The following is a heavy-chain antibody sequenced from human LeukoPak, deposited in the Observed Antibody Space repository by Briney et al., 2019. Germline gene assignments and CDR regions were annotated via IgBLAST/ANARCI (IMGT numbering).Heavy chain of an antibody. CDR3: ARGRMTVGGGEAFDF. Sequence: SVKVSCKASGGTFSSYAISWVRQAPGQGLEWMGGIIPLFGSPNYAEKFQGRVTITADESSSTAYMELNSLRSDDTAIYYCARGRMTVGGGEAFDFWGQGTMVTVSS. CDR2: IIPLFGSP. D-gene: IGHD1-26*01. V-gene: IGHV1-69*13. J-gene: IGHJ3*01. CDR1: GGTFSSYA.